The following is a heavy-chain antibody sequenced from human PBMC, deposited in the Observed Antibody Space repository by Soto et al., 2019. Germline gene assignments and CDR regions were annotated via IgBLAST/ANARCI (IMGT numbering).Heavy chain of an antibody. CDR2: INHSGRT. V-gene: IGHV4-34*01. Sequence: QVQLQQWGAGLLKPSETLSLTCAVYGGSFSGYYWSWIRQPPGKGLEWIGEINHSGRTNYNPSLKSRVTISVDTSKNQFSLKLSSVTAADTAVYYCARGREIVVVITPYYFDYWGQGTLVTVSS. CDR3: ARGREIVVVITPYYFDY. CDR1: GGSFSGYY. J-gene: IGHJ4*02. D-gene: IGHD3-22*01.